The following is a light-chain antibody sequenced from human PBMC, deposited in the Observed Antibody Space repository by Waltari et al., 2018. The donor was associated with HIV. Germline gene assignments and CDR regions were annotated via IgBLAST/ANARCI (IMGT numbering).Light chain of an antibody. CDR2: GAS. J-gene: IGKJ2*03. V-gene: IGKV3-11*01. CDR3: QQRSNWPPRYS. Sequence: ENVLTQSPATLSLSPGERATLSCRASQNVSSYLAWYQQKPGQAPRLLIYGASNRATGIPARFSGSGSGTDCTLTINSLEPEDFAVYYCQQRSNWPPRYSFGQGTKLEIK. CDR1: QNVSSY.